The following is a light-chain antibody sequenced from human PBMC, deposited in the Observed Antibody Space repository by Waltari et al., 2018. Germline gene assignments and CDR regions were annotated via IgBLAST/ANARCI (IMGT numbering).Light chain of an antibody. V-gene: IGKV1-39*01. J-gene: IGKJ1*01. CDR2: TVS. CDR3: QQSYYAPWT. Sequence: DIQMTQSPSSLSASVGDRVTITCRASQSITSSLNWYQQKPGKAPKLLIHTVSSLQSGVPSRFSGSGSGTDFTLTISSLQPEDFATYSCQQSYYAPWTCGQGTKVEIK. CDR1: QSITSS.